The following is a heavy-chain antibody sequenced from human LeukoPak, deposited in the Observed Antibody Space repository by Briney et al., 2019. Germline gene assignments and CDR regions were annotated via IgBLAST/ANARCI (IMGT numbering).Heavy chain of an antibody. J-gene: IGHJ4*02. CDR2: IYSGGTT. V-gene: IGHV3-66*01. Sequence: GGSLRLSCAASGFTVNRNYMIWVRQAPGKGLECVSVIYSGGTTWYADSVKGRFTISRDANTLYLQMNSLRAEDTAVYYCARKSDSLLVREGDCWGQGTLVTVSS. CDR3: ARKSDSLLVREGDC. D-gene: IGHD3-10*01. CDR1: GFTVNRNY.